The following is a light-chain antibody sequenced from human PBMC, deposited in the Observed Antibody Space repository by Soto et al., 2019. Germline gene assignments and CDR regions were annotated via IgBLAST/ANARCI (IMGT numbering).Light chain of an antibody. CDR2: GAS. CDR3: QQNGSSPIT. Sequence: EIVLAQSPGTLSLSPGERATLSCRASQSVSNTYLAWYQQKPGQAPRLLIYGASSRATGIPDRFSGSGSGTDFTLTISRLEPEDFPVYYCQQNGSSPITFGQGTRLEIK. J-gene: IGKJ5*01. CDR1: QSVSNTY. V-gene: IGKV3-20*01.